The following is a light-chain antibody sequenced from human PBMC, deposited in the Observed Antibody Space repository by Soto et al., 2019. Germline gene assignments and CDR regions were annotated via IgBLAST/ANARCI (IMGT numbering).Light chain of an antibody. CDR1: QSISSY. CDR3: QQANSFPLT. V-gene: IGKV1-39*01. J-gene: IGKJ4*01. Sequence: DIQMTQSPSSLSASVGNRVTITCRASQSISSYLNWYQQKPGKAPKLLIYDASSLESGVPSRFSGSGSGTEFTLTISSLQPDDFATYYCQQANSFPLTFGGGTKVDIK. CDR2: DAS.